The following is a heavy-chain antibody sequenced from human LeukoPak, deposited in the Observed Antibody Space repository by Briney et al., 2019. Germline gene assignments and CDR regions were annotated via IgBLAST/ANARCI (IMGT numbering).Heavy chain of an antibody. CDR3: ARVCLTTNCPSLDY. D-gene: IGHD1-1*01. J-gene: IGHJ4*02. V-gene: IGHV3-21*01. Sequence: GGSLRLSCSASGFTFSSYSMNWVRLAPGKGLEWVSSITSSSSYIFYADSVKGRFTISRDNAKNSLYLQMTSLTAEDTAVYYCARVCLTTNCPSLDYWGQGTLVTVSS. CDR1: GFTFSSYS. CDR2: ITSSSSYI.